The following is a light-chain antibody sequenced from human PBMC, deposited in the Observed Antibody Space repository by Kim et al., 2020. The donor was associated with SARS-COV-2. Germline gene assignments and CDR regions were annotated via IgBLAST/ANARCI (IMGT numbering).Light chain of an antibody. CDR2: QDS. J-gene: IGLJ2*01. CDR3: QAWDSSTVV. Sequence: VSAGQAGSITCSGDKLGDKYACWYQQKPGQSPVLVIYQDSKRPAGIPGRFAGSNSGNTATLTISGTQAMDEADYYCQAWDSSTVVFGGGTQLTVL. CDR1: KLGDKY. V-gene: IGLV3-1*01.